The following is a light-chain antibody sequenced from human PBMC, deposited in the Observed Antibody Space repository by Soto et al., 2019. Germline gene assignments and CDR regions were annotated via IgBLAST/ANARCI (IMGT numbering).Light chain of an antibody. CDR1: QSVTTF. CDR3: QQRSNWPWT. CDR2: DAS. V-gene: IGKV3-11*01. Sequence: EIVLTQSPATLSLSPGERATLSCRASQSVTTFLAWYQQKPGQAPRLLISDASNRDTGVPARFSGSGSGTDFTLTISSLESEDFAVYYCQQRSNWPWTFGQGTKVEI. J-gene: IGKJ1*01.